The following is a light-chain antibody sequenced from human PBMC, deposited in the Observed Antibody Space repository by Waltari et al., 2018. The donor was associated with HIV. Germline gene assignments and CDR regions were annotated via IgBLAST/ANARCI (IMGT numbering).Light chain of an antibody. CDR2: KDS. CDR1: ALPKHF. J-gene: IGLJ2*01. Sequence: SYELTQPPSVSVSPGQTARITCSGAALPKHFAYWYQQKQGQAPVLVIYKDSERPSGIPERISGSGSGTTVTLSISGVQAEDEAGYFCQSADSSGTYVVFGGGTKLTVL. V-gene: IGLV3-25*03. CDR3: QSADSSGTYVV.